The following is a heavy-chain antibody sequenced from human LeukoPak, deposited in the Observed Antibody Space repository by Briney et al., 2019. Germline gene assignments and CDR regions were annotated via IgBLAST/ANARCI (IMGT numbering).Heavy chain of an antibody. J-gene: IGHJ4*02. CDR3: ARGRDTGMAY. Sequence: PGGSLRLSCVASGSTFSSYWMSWVRQAPGRGLEWVANINQDGSAKYYVDSVKGRFTISRDNVKYSLYLQMNSLRAEDTAVYYCARGRDTGMAYWGQGTLVTVSS. D-gene: IGHD5-18*01. CDR2: INQDGSAK. CDR1: GSTFSSYW. V-gene: IGHV3-7*04.